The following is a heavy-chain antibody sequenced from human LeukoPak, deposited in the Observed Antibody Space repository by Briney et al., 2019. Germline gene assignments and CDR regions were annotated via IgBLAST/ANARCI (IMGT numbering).Heavy chain of an antibody. J-gene: IGHJ5*02. V-gene: IGHV4-34*01. CDR2: INHSGST. CDR1: GGSISGYY. Sequence: SETLSLTCTVSGGSISGYYWSWIRQPPGKGLEWIGEINHSGSTNYNPSLKSRVTISVDTSKNQFSLKLSSVTAADTAVYYCARVVCSSTSCYNWFDPWGQGTLVTVSS. D-gene: IGHD2-2*01. CDR3: ARVVCSSTSCYNWFDP.